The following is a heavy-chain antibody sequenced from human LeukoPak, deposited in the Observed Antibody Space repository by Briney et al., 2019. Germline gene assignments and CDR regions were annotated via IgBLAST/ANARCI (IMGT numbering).Heavy chain of an antibody. CDR3: AILRFYDAFDI. Sequence: GASVKVSCKASGYTFTSYGISWVRQATGQGLEWMGWMSPNSGNTGYAQKFQGRVSITTDASTSTAYMELRSLRSDDTAVYYCAILRFYDAFDIWGQGTMVTVSS. CDR1: GYTFTSYG. CDR2: MSPNSGNT. V-gene: IGHV1-18*01. J-gene: IGHJ3*02. D-gene: IGHD3-3*01.